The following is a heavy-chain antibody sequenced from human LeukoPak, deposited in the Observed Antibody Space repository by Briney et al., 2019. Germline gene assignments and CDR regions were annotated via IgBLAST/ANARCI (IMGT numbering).Heavy chain of an antibody. CDR3: AKEVEGGSSWFVGGFVRRRYYFDY. J-gene: IGHJ4*02. CDR1: GFTFSSYA. V-gene: IGHV3-23*01. CDR2: ISGSGGST. Sequence: PGGSLRLSCAASGFTFSSYAMSWVRQAPGKGLEWVSAISGSGGSTYYADSVKGRFTTSRDNSKNTLYLQMNSLRAEDTAVYYCAKEVEGGSSWFVGGFVRRRYYFDYWGQGTLVTVSS. D-gene: IGHD6-13*01.